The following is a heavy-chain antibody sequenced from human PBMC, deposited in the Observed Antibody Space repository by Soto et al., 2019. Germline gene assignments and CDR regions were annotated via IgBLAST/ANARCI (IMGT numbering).Heavy chain of an antibody. CDR2: IKSKTDGGTT. J-gene: IGHJ4*02. V-gene: IGHV3-15*01. CDR3: TTETDYSIDY. CDR1: GFTFSNAW. D-gene: IGHD4-4*01. Sequence: LGGSLRLSCAASGFTFSNAWMSWVRQAPGKGLKWVGRIKSKTDGGTTDYAAPVKGRFTISRDDSKNTLYLQMNSLKTDDTAVYYCTTETDYSIDYWGQGTLVTVSS.